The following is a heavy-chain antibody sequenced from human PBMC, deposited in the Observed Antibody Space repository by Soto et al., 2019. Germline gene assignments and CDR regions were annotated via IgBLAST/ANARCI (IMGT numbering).Heavy chain of an antibody. CDR1: GGTFSSYT. V-gene: IGHV1-69*08. Sequence: VQLVQSGAEVKKPGSSVKVSCKASGGTFSSYTISWVRQAPGQGLEWMGRIIPILGIANYAQKFQGRVTITADKSTSTAYMELSSLRSEDTAVYYCARDHYDILTGSPLNWFDPWGQGTLVTVSS. CDR2: IIPILGIA. D-gene: IGHD3-9*01. J-gene: IGHJ5*02. CDR3: ARDHYDILTGSPLNWFDP.